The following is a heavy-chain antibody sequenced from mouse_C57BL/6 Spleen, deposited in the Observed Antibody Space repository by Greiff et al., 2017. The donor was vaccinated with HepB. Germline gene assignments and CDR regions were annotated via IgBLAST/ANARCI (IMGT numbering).Heavy chain of an antibody. V-gene: IGHV1-39*01. J-gene: IGHJ1*03. CDR1: GYSFTDYN. CDR3: AREGGKVWYFDV. CDR2: INPNYGTT. D-gene: IGHD1-3*01. Sequence: EVQLQQSGPELVKPGASVKISCKASGYSFTDYNMNWVKQSNGKSLEWIGVINPNYGTTSYNQKFKGKGTVTVDQSSSTAYMQLNSLTSEDSAVYYCAREGGKVWYFDVWGTGTTVTVSS.